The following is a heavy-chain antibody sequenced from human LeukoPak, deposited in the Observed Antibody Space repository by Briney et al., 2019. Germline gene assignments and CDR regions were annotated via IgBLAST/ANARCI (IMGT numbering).Heavy chain of an antibody. CDR3: ARVSSGSYFGYYYYYMDV. J-gene: IGHJ6*03. D-gene: IGHD1-26*01. Sequence: GGSLRLSCAASGFTFSNYWMHWVRQAPGKGLVWVSRINSDGSSTSYADSVEGRFTISRDNAKNTLYLQMNSLRAEDTAVYYCARVSSGSYFGYYYYYMDVWGKGTTVTVSS. CDR1: GFTFSNYW. CDR2: INSDGSST. V-gene: IGHV3-74*01.